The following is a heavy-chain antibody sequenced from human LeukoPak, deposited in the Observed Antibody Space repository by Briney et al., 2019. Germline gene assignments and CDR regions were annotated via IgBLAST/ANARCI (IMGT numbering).Heavy chain of an antibody. J-gene: IGHJ4*02. V-gene: IGHV3-30*18. CDR2: ISYDGSNK. CDR1: GFTFSSYG. Sequence: GRSLRLSCAASGFTFSSYGMHWVRQAPGKGLEWVAVISYDGSNKYYADSVKGRFTISRDNSKNTLYLQMNSLRAEDTGVYYCAKSGGFFDTWGQGTLVTVSS. D-gene: IGHD1-26*01. CDR3: AKSGGFFDT.